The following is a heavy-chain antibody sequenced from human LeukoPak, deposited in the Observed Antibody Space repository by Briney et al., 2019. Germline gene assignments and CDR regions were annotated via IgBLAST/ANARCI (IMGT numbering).Heavy chain of an antibody. Sequence: GGSLRLSCAASGFTFSAFAMTWVRQAPGKGLEWVSSLSASGSSTSYADSVKGRVTISRDNSKNTLYLQMNSLRADDTAVYYCAKGSLSGDYIPAIDNYFDHWGQGTLVTVSS. V-gene: IGHV3-23*01. CDR2: LSASGSST. CDR1: GFTFSAFA. J-gene: IGHJ4*02. D-gene: IGHD4-17*01. CDR3: AKGSLSGDYIPAIDNYFDH.